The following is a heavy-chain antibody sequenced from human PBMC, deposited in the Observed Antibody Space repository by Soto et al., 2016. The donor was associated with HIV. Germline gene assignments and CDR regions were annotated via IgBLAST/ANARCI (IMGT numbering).Heavy chain of an antibody. Sequence: EVQLVESGGSLVQPGGSLRLSCVASKFIFKIHGCTGSAKLQGRGWCGSHVLIMMAVALRTRTPCRARFTISRDNAKNTLYLQMRRLSAEDTAVYYCVRDLMTGFNTRPTKDYWGQGTLVTVSS. CDR1: KFIFKIHG. CDR3: VRDLMTGFNTRPTKDY. D-gene: IGHD2-15*01. J-gene: IGHJ4*02. V-gene: IGHV3-74*03. CDR2: LIMMAVAL.